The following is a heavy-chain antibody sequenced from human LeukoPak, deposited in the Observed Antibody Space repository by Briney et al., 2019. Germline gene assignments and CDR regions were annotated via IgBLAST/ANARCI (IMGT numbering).Heavy chain of an antibody. Sequence: GGSLRLSCAASGFTFSDYWMHWVRQAPGKGLVWVSRIISDGSSATYADSVKGRFTMSRDNAKSTLYLQMNSLRAEDTAVYYCAKKGATTGDFDYWGQGTLVTVSS. D-gene: IGHD1-26*01. J-gene: IGHJ4*02. CDR3: AKKGATTGDFDY. CDR1: GFTFSDYW. V-gene: IGHV3-74*01. CDR2: IISDGSSA.